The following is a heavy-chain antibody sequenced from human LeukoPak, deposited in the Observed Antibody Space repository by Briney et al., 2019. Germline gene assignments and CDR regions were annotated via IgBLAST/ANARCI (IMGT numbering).Heavy chain of an antibody. J-gene: IGHJ4*02. CDR3: ARGTPEYSGSHPPTTPYFDY. CDR2: IYYSGST. D-gene: IGHD1-26*01. CDR1: GGSISSYY. V-gene: IGHV4-59*01. Sequence: SETLSLTCTVSGGSISSYYWSWIRQPPGKGLEWIGYIYYSGSTNYNPSLKSRVTISVDTSKNQFSLKLSSVTAADTAVYYCARGTPEYSGSHPPTTPYFDYWGQGTLVTVSS.